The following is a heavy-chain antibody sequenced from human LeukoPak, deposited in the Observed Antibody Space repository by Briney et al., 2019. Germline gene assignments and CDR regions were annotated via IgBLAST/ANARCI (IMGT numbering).Heavy chain of an antibody. Sequence: PGGSLRLSCAASGFTFSSYAMSWVRQAPGKGLEWVSAISGSGGSKYYADSVKGRFTISRDNSKNTLYLQMNSLRAEDTAVYYCAKSVQLLWFGESSPGYWGQGTLVTVSS. CDR3: AKSVQLLWFGESSPGY. CDR1: GFTFSSYA. CDR2: ISGSGGSK. D-gene: IGHD3-10*01. V-gene: IGHV3-23*01. J-gene: IGHJ4*02.